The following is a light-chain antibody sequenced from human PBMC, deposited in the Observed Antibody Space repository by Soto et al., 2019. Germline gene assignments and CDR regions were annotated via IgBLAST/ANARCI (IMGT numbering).Light chain of an antibody. CDR3: TSYTRSSTLHVV. CDR1: SSDGGGYNY. J-gene: IGLJ2*01. V-gene: IGLV2-14*03. Sequence: QSALTQPASVSGSPGQSITISCTGTSSDGGGYNYVSWYQQHPGKAPKLMIYDVNNRPSGVSNRFSGSKSGNTASLTISGLQAEDEADYYCTSYTRSSTLHVVFGGGTKLTVL. CDR2: DVN.